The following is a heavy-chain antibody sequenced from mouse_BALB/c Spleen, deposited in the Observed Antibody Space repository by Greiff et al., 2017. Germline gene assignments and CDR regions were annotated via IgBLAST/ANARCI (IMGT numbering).Heavy chain of an antibody. Sequence: EVKLVESGGGLVQPGGSRKLSCAASGFTFSSFGMHWVRQAPEKGLEWVAYISSGSSTIYYADTVKGRFTISRDNPKNTLFLQMTSLRSEDTAMYYCARESSGYADYWGQGTTLTVSS. V-gene: IGHV5-17*02. D-gene: IGHD3-1*01. J-gene: IGHJ2*01. CDR1: GFTFSSFG. CDR2: ISSGSSTI. CDR3: ARESSGYADY.